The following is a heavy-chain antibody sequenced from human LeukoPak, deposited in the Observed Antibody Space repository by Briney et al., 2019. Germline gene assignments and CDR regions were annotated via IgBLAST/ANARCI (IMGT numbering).Heavy chain of an antibody. V-gene: IGHV4-59*01. CDR3: ARTRRDYYDSSARFDY. CDR1: GGSISSYY. D-gene: IGHD3-22*01. Sequence: SETLSLTCTVSGGSISSYYWSWIRQPPGKGLEWIGYIYYSGSTNYNPSLKSRVTISVDTSKNQFSLKLSSVTAADTAVYYCARTRRDYYDSSARFDYWGQGTLVTVSS. CDR2: IYYSGST. J-gene: IGHJ4*02.